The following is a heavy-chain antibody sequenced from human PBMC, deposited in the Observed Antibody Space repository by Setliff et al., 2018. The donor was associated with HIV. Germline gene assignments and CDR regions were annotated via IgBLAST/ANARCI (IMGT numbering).Heavy chain of an antibody. Sequence: SETLSLTCTVSGGSISTYYWSWIRQPPGKGLEWIGYLYYSGSTNYNPSLKSRATISVDTSKNQFSLKLSSVTAADTAVYYCARARGNTYYYYYRDVWGKGTTVTVSS. CDR3: ARARGNTYYYYYRDV. J-gene: IGHJ6*03. CDR1: GGSISTYY. D-gene: IGHD4-4*01. CDR2: LYYSGST. V-gene: IGHV4-59*08.